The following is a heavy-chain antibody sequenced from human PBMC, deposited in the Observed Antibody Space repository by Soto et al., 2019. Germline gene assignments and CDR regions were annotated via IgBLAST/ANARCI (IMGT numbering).Heavy chain of an antibody. CDR2: IYYGGNT. V-gene: IGHV4-31*03. D-gene: IGHD6-19*01. CDR3: ARDRDGSGWSYFDY. CDR1: GGPISSGGYY. J-gene: IGHJ4*02. Sequence: PSETLSLTCTVSGGPISSGGYYWSWIRQHPGKGLEWIGNIYYGGNTYYNPSLKSRVTISVDTSKNQFSLKLSSVTAADTAVYYCARDRDGSGWSYFDYWGQGSLVTVSS.